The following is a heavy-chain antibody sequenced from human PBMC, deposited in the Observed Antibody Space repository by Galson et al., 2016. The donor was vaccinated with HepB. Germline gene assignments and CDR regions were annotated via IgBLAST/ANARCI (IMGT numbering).Heavy chain of an antibody. Sequence: SLRLSCAASGFTFSSDCMTWVRQVPGKGLEWISYISSGSRIIYYADSVKGRFTISRDNAKSSLYLQMNSLRDEETAVYYWVRERGYSGYSYYYYLDVWGKGTTVTVSS. D-gene: IGHD5-12*01. CDR2: ISSGSRII. V-gene: IGHV3-48*02. CDR1: GFTFSSDC. J-gene: IGHJ6*03. CDR3: VRERGYSGYSYYYYLDV.